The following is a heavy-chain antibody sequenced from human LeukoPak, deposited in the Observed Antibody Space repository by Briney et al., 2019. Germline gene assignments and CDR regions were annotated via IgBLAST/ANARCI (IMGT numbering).Heavy chain of an antibody. J-gene: IGHJ4*02. D-gene: IGHD6-19*01. CDR1: GGTFSSYA. CDR3: ASLIPYSSGWYKDY. V-gene: IGHV1-69*13. Sequence: SVKVSCKASGGTFSSYAISWVRQAPGQGLEWMGGIIPIFGTANYAQKFQGRVTITADESTSTAYMELSSLGSEDTAVYYCASLIPYSSGWYKDYWGQGTLVTVSS. CDR2: IIPIFGTA.